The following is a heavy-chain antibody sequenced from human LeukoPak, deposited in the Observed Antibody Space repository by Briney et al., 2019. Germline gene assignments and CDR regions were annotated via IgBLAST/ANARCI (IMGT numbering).Heavy chain of an antibody. J-gene: IGHJ6*02. CDR3: ARLEEAAMAGYGMDV. CDR1: GGSISSYY. CDR2: IYYSGST. V-gene: IGHV4-59*08. Sequence: KPSEILSLTCTVSGGSISSYYWSWIRQPPGKGLEWIGYIYYSGSTNYNPSLKSRVTISVDTSKNQFSLKLSSVTAADTAVYYCARLEEAAMAGYGMDVWGQGTTVTVSS. D-gene: IGHD5-18*01.